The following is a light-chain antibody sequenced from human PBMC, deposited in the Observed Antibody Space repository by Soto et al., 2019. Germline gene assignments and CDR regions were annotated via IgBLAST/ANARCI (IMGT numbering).Light chain of an antibody. CDR1: QSISSY. J-gene: IGKJ4*01. V-gene: IGKV1-39*01. CDR3: QQSYSTLLT. CDR2: AAS. Sequence: DIQMTQSPSSLSASVGDRVTITCRASQSISSYLNWYQQKPGKAPKLLIYAASSLQSGVPSRFSGNGSGTDFTLTISSLQPEDFATYYCQQSYSTLLTFGGGTKVAIK.